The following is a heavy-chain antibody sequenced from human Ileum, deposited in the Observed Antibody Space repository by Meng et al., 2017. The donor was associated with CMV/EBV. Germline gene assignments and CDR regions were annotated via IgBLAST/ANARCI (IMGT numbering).Heavy chain of an antibody. D-gene: IGHD6-19*01. CDR2: IYYSGST. Sequence: TVSGGSISSSHYYWGWIRQPPGKGLEWIGTIYYSGSTYYNPSLNSRVTISVDTSKNQFSLKLSSVTAADTAVYYCARDSSSDWQFDYWGQGTLVTVSS. J-gene: IGHJ4*02. CDR3: ARDSSSDWQFDY. CDR1: GGSISSSHYY. V-gene: IGHV4-39*07.